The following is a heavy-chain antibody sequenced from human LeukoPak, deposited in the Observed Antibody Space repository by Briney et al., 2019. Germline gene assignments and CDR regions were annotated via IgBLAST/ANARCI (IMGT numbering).Heavy chain of an antibody. V-gene: IGHV3-66*01. Sequence: PGGSLRLSCAASGFTSSDYWMHWVRQAPGKGLEWVSVIYGGGSTYYADSVKGRFTISRDNSMNTLYLQMNSLRAEDTAVYYCARAGSSGWYHFDYWGQGTLVTVSS. CDR2: IYGGGST. J-gene: IGHJ4*02. CDR3: ARAGSSGWYHFDY. D-gene: IGHD6-19*01. CDR1: GFTSSDYW.